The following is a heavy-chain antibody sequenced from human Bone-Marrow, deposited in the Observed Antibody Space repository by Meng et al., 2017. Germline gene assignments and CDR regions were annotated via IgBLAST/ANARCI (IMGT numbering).Heavy chain of an antibody. V-gene: IGHV4-34*01. CDR2: INHSGRT. Sequence: GSLRLSCAVYGGSFSGYYWSWIRQPPGKGLEWMGEINHSGRTNYNPSLKSRVTITGDTSKNQFSLKLSSVTAADTAVYYCARAGYDSSGYYYYYWGQGTLVTVSS. D-gene: IGHD3-22*01. J-gene: IGHJ4*02. CDR1: GGSFSGYY. CDR3: ARAGYDSSGYYYYY.